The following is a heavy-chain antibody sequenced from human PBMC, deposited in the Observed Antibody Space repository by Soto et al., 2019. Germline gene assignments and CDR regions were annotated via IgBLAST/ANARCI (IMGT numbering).Heavy chain of an antibody. CDR1: VGSVSTSNYY. J-gene: IGHJ4*02. Sequence: SETLSLTCTVSVGSVSTSNYYWGWFLQPPGKGLDWIGNIYYSGTTYYNPSLKSRVTISVDTSKNQFSLKLNSVTAADTAVYYCATFVVPAGRHTDFDFWGPGTLVTVSS. V-gene: IGHV4-39*01. CDR2: IYYSGTT. CDR3: ATFVVPAGRHTDFDF. D-gene: IGHD2-21*02.